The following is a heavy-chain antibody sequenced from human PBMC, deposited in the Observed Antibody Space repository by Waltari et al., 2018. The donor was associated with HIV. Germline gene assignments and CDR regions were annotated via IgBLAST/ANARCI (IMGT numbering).Heavy chain of an antibody. J-gene: IGHJ4*02. CDR3: ARSAEWTTVFDY. D-gene: IGHD3-3*01. V-gene: IGHV4-59*08. Sequence: QVQLQESGPGLVKPSETLSLTCTVSGGSISSYYWSWIRQPPGKGLEWIGYIYYSGSTNYNPSLKSRVTISVDTSKNQFSLKLSSVTAADTAVYYCARSAEWTTVFDYWGQGTLVTVSS. CDR1: GGSISSYY. CDR2: IYYSGST.